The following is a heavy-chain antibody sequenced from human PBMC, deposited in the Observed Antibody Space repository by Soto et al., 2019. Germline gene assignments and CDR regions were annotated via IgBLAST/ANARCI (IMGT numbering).Heavy chain of an antibody. J-gene: IGHJ4*02. Sequence: QITLKESVPTLVKPTQTLTLTCTFSGFSLNTSGVGVGWMRQPPGKALEWLALIYWSDEKRYSPSLQTRLTIAKDTSRNQVVLTLTHMAAVDTATYFCARRPSYNNYVDFWGQGTLVTVSS. CDR1: GFSLNTSGVG. CDR3: ARRPSYNNYVDF. V-gene: IGHV2-5*01. D-gene: IGHD1-26*01. CDR2: IYWSDEK.